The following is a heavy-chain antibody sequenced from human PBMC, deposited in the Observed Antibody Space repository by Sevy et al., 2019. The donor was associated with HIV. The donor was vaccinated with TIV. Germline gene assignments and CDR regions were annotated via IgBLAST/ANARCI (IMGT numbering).Heavy chain of an antibody. Sequence: GGSLRLSCAASGFTFSSYSMNRVRQAPRKGLEWVSSISSSGSYIYYADSVKGRFTISRDNAKNSLYLQMNSLRAEDTAVYYCATGKVNYYDTSFARVWGQGTLVTVSS. CDR2: ISSSGSYI. D-gene: IGHD3-22*01. CDR3: ATGKVNYYDTSFARV. CDR1: GFTFSSYS. J-gene: IGHJ4*02. V-gene: IGHV3-21*01.